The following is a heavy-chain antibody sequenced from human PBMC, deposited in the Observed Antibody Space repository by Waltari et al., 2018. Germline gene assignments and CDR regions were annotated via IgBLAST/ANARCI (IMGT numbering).Heavy chain of an antibody. CDR2: RRNTGGT. CDR1: GDFPSDDH. D-gene: IGHD3-22*01. CDR3: ARVPTRYYDSLGWGFFDQ. V-gene: IGHV4-59*08. Sequence: HVQLQESGPGLVKPSETLSLTCTVSGDFPSDDHRTWILQAPGKGLELIAYRRNTGGTQCTPSLESRVTVSAVTSKKQFSLRLTSVSAADTAVYYCARVPTRYYDSLGWGFFDQWGQGILVTVSS. J-gene: IGHJ4*02.